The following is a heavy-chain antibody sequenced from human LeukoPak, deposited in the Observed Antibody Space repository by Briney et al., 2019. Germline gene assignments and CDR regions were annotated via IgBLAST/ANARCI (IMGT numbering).Heavy chain of an antibody. CDR1: GFTFSSYG. Sequence: GRSLRLSCAASGFTFSSYGMHWVRQAPGKGLEWVAVIWYDGSNKYYADSVKGRFTISRDNSKNTLYLHMNSLRAEDTAAYYCAKDSDYVSSGYADYWGQGTLVTVSS. CDR3: AKDSDYVSSGYADY. CDR2: IWYDGSNK. D-gene: IGHD3-22*01. V-gene: IGHV3-33*06. J-gene: IGHJ4*02.